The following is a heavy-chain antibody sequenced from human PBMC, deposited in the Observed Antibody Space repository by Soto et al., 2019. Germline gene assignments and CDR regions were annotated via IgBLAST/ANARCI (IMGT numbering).Heavy chain of an antibody. CDR2: IYPGDSDT. V-gene: IGHV5-51*01. CDR1: GYSFTSYW. CDR3: ARLKGGGYDFSLYYGMDV. J-gene: IGHJ6*02. Sequence: GESLKISCNGSGYSFTSYWIGWVRQMPGKGLEWMGIIYPGDSDTRYSPSFQGQVTISADKSISTAYLQWSSLKASDTAMYYCARLKGGGYDFSLYYGMDVWGQGTTVTVSS. D-gene: IGHD5-12*01.